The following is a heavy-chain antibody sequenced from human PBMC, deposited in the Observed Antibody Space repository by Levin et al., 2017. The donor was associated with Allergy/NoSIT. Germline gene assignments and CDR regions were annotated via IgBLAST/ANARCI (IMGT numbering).Heavy chain of an antibody. Sequence: NASETLSLTCSVSGGSIRSDDHYWSWVRQSPGKGLEWIGYIRYTGSTYYSPSLKRRIKISLDTSMSQFSLKMYSVTAADTAGYFGARAGWSFGFDVWGQGTTVTVSS. D-gene: IGHD2-15*01. CDR3: ARAGWSFGFDV. CDR1: GGSIRSDDHY. CDR2: IRYTGST. V-gene: IGHV4-30-4*01. J-gene: IGHJ6*02.